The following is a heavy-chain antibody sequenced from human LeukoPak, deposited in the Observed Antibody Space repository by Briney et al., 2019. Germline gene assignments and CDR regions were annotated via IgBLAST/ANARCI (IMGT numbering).Heavy chain of an antibody. D-gene: IGHD2-15*01. CDR2: IDHSGST. V-gene: IGHV4-38-2*02. CDR1: GYSNSSGYY. CDR3: ARDKGGVVVVAATRDDGFDI. Sequence: PSETLSLTCNVSGYSNSSGYYWGWIRQPPGKGLEWIASIDHSGSTYHNPSLKSRVTLSVDVPNNQFSLKLNSVTAADTAVYYCARDKGGVVVVAATRDDGFDIWGQGTMVSVSS. J-gene: IGHJ3*02.